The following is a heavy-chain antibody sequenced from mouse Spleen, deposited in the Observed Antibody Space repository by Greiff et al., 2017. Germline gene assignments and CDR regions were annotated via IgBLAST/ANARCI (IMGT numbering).Heavy chain of an antibody. V-gene: IGHV1-42*01. D-gene: IGHD2-2*01. CDR3: ARGGYDVY. J-gene: IGHJ3*01. CDR2: INPSTGGT. Sequence: EVKLVESGPELVKPGASVKISCKASGYSFTGYYMNWVKQSPEKSLEWIGEINPSTGGTTYNQKFKAKATLTVDKSSSTAYMQLKSLTSEDSAVYYCARGGYDVYWGQGTLVTVSA. CDR1: GYSFTGYY.